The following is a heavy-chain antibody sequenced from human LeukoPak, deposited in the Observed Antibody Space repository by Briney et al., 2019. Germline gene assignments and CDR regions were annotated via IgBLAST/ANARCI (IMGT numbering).Heavy chain of an antibody. J-gene: IGHJ4*02. V-gene: IGHV3-53*01. CDR1: GFIVSSNY. D-gene: IGHD3-10*01. Sequence: GGSLRLSCAASGFIVSSNYMSWVRQAPGKGLEWVSTIYSGGSTNYADSVKGRFTISRDNSKNMLYLQMNSLRAEDTAVYYCASTMAHWGQGTLVTVSS. CDR2: IYSGGST. CDR3: ASTMAH.